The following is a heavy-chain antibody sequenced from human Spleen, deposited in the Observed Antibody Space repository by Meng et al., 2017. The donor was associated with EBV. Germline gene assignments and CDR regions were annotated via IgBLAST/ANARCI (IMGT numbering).Heavy chain of an antibody. V-gene: IGHV1-8*02. D-gene: IGHD6-19*01. CDR1: GYTFSNYD. CDR2: MNPNSGDT. J-gene: IGHJ4*02. CDR3: ARGFSSGWSLD. Sequence: QVQLVQSGAEVGKPGASVKVSCKASGYTFSNYDISWVRHATGQGLEWMGWMNPNSGDTGFAQKFQGRVTMTRDTSISTAYMELSSLRSEDTAVYYCARGFSSGWSLDWGQGTLVTVSS.